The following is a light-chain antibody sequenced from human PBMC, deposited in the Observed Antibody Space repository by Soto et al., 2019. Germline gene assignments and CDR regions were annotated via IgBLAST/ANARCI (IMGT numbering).Light chain of an antibody. CDR2: AAS. CDR1: QGISSY. V-gene: IGKV1-27*01. CDR3: QKYYSAPET. Sequence: DIQMTQSPSSLSASVRDRETIPCRASQGISSYLAWYQQKPGKVPKVLIYAASALHSGVPSRLSGSGSGTEFTITISNVQTEDVATYYCQKYYSAPETFGQRTKVEIK. J-gene: IGKJ1*01.